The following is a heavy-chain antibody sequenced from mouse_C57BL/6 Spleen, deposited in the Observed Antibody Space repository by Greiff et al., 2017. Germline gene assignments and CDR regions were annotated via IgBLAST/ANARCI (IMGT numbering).Heavy chain of an antibody. CDR3: LYDYDS. D-gene: IGHD2-4*01. CDR2: IDPETGGT. Sequence: QFQLQQSGAELVRPGASVTLSCKASVYTFPDYEMHWVKQTPVHGLEWIGAIDPETGGTAYNQKFKGKAILTADKSSSTAYMELRSLTSEDSAVYYCLYDYDSWGQGTTLTVSS. V-gene: IGHV1-15*01. J-gene: IGHJ2*01. CDR1: VYTFPDYE.